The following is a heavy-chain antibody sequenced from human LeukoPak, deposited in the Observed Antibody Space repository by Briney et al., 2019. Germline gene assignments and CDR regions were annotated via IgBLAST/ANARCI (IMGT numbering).Heavy chain of an antibody. CDR2: IYYSGST. V-gene: IGHV4-59*01. CDR3: ARKGLTAGLDY. CDR1: GGSISSYY. D-gene: IGHD5-18*01. J-gene: IGHJ4*02. Sequence: PSETLSLTCTVSGGSISSYYWSWIRQPPGKGLEWIGFIYYSGSTNYNPSLKSRVTISLDRSKNQLSLKLSSVTGADTAVYYCARKGLTAGLDYWGQGALVTVSS.